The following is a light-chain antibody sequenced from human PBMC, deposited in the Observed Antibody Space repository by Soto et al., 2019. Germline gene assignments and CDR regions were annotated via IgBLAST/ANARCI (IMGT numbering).Light chain of an antibody. CDR1: QGISSY. V-gene: IGKV3-11*02. Sequence: LTQSPAPLSLSPGERATLSCTASQGISSYIAWYQQKPGHPPRLLMFDASRRVAGIPPRFSGGGFGREFTLTISSLEPEDVAIYYCQQRGETVGPGTRLEIK. J-gene: IGKJ5*01. CDR2: DAS. CDR3: QQRGET.